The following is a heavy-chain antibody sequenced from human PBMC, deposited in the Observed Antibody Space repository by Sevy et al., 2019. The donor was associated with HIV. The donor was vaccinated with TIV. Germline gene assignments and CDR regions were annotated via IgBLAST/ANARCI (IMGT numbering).Heavy chain of an antibody. J-gene: IGHJ3*02. D-gene: IGHD3-22*01. CDR2: FDPEDGET. CDR1: GYTLTELS. CDR3: ATSPDYYDSSRDAFDI. V-gene: IGHV1-24*01. Sequence: VSVKVSCKVSGYTLTELSIHWVRQAPGKGLEWMGGFDPEDGETIYAQKFQGRVTMTEDTSTDTDYMELSSLRSEDTAVYYCATSPDYYDSSRDAFDIWGQGTMVTVSS.